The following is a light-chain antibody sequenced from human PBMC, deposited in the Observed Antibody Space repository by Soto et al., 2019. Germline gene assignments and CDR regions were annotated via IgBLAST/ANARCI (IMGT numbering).Light chain of an antibody. V-gene: IGLV2-23*02. CDR2: EVS. CDR1: SSDVGSYTL. Sequence: QSALTQPASVSGSPGQSITISCTGTSSDVGSYTLVSWYQQHPGKAPKLMIYEVSKRPSGVSNRFSGSKSGNTASLTISGLQAEDEADYYCCSYAGSSTHVVFGGGTKVTVL. J-gene: IGLJ2*01. CDR3: CSYAGSSTHVV.